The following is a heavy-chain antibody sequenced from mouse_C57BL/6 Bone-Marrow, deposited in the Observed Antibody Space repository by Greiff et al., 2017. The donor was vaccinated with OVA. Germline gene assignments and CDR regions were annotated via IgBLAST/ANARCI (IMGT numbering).Heavy chain of an antibody. J-gene: IGHJ4*01. V-gene: IGHV1-82*01. CDR1: GYAFSSSW. Sequence: QVQLQQSGPELVKPGASVKISCKASGYAFSSSWMNWVKQRPGKGLEWIGRIYPGDGDTNYNGKFKGKATLTADKSSSTAYMQLSSLTSEDSAVYFCARWVYGSSPSYAMDYWGQGTSVTVSS. CDR3: ARWVYGSSPSYAMDY. CDR2: IYPGDGDT. D-gene: IGHD1-1*01.